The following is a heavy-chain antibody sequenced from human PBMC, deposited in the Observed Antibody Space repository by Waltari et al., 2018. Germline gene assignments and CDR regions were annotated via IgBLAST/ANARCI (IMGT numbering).Heavy chain of an antibody. Sequence: EVQLVETGGGLIQPGGSLRLSCAASGFTVSSNYMSWLRQAPGKGLEWVAVVYCGGSPYDADSWKGRLTISRDNSKNTLYLQMNSLRAEDTAVYYCAREVGYYWGDYVDYYYMDVWGKGTTVTVSS. CDR3: AREVGYYWGDYVDYYYMDV. D-gene: IGHD4-17*01. CDR1: GFTVSSNY. V-gene: IGHV3-53*02. CDR2: VYCGGSP. J-gene: IGHJ6*03.